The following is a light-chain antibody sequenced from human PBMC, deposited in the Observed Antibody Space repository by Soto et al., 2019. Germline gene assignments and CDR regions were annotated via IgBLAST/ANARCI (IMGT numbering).Light chain of an antibody. CDR1: QSVSSTF. V-gene: IGKV3-20*01. CDR2: GAS. J-gene: IGKJ1*01. CDR3: QQYGTSPPT. Sequence: EIVLTQSPGTLSLSPGERATLSCKASQSVSSTFLAWYQRKPGQAPRLLIYGASYRDTDIPYRFSGSGCGTDFSLTITRLEPEDFAVYYCQQYGTSPPTFGQGTKVEI.